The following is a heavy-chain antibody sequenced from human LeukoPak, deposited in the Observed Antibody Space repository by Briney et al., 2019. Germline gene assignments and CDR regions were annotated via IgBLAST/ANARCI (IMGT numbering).Heavy chain of an antibody. D-gene: IGHD2-8*01. CDR2: IYYSGST. Sequence: SETLSLTCTVSGGSISSYYWSWIRQPPGKGLEWIGYIYYSGSTNYNPSLKSRVTISVDTSKNQFSLKLSSVTAADTAVYYCARGCTNGVCPLFDPWGQGTLVTVSS. V-gene: IGHV4-59*12. J-gene: IGHJ5*02. CDR3: ARGCTNGVCPLFDP. CDR1: GGSISSYY.